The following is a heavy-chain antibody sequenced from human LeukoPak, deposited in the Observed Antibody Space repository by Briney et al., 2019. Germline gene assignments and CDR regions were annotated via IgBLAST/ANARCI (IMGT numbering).Heavy chain of an antibody. CDR2: IKQDGSEE. D-gene: IGHD3-3*01. CDR1: GFTFSSYW. J-gene: IGHJ4*02. CDR3: ARGSNDFWSGYYSGGGEDY. V-gene: IGHV3-7*01. Sequence: PGGSLRLSCAASGFTFSSYWMSWVRQAPGKGLEWVANIKQDGSEEYYVDSVKGRFTISRDNAKNSLYLQMNSLRAEDTAVYYCARGSNDFWSGYYSGGGEDYWGQGTLVTVSS.